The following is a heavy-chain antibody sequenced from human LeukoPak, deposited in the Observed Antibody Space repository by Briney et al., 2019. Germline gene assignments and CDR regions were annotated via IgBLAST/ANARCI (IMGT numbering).Heavy chain of an antibody. CDR1: GFTFSSYG. CDR3: ARGTMVSLDY. CDR2: IWYDGSNK. J-gene: IGHJ4*01. D-gene: IGHD2-8*01. Sequence: PGGSLRLSCAASGFTFSSYGMHWVRQAPGKGLEWVAVIWYDGSNKYYADSVKGRFTISRDNSKNTLYLQMNSLRAEDTAVYYCARGTMVSLDYWGQEPWSPSPQ. V-gene: IGHV3-33*01.